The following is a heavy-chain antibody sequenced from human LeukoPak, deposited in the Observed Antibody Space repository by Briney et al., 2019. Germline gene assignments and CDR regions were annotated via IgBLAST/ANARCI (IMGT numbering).Heavy chain of an antibody. J-gene: IGHJ2*01. D-gene: IGHD3-3*01. CDR2: INSDGSIT. CDR3: AKVWADYNFWSAYYWYFDL. CDR1: GFTFTTYW. Sequence: PGGSLRLSCAAAGFTFTTYWMHWVRQAPGKGLVWVSHINSDGSITSYADSVKGRFTISRDNAKNTLYLRMDSLRAEDTAVYYCAKVWADYNFWSAYYWYFDLWGRGTLVTVSS. V-gene: IGHV3-74*01.